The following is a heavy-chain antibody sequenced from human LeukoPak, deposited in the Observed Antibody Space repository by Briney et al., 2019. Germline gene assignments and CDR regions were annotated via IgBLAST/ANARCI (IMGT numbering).Heavy chain of an antibody. J-gene: IGHJ3*02. CDR1: GGSISSYY. V-gene: IGHV4-59*01. Sequence: SETLSLTCTVSGGSISSYYWSWIRQPPGKGLEWIGYMYYSGTINYNPSLKSRVTISVDTSKNQFSLKLSSVTAADTAVYYCARGHKAFDIWGQGTMVTVSS. CDR3: ARGHKAFDI. CDR2: MYYSGTI.